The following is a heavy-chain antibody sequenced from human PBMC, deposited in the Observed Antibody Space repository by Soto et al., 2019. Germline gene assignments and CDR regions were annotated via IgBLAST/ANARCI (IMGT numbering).Heavy chain of an antibody. Sequence: SETLSLTCAVYGGSFSGYYWTWIRQPPGTGLEWIGEINHSGSTNYNPSLKSPVTISVDTSKNQFSLKLTSVTAADTAVYYCARDKITGLFDYWGQGTLVTVSS. CDR1: GGSFSGYY. J-gene: IGHJ4*02. V-gene: IGHV4-34*01. CDR2: INHSGST. CDR3: ARDKITGLFDY. D-gene: IGHD2-8*02.